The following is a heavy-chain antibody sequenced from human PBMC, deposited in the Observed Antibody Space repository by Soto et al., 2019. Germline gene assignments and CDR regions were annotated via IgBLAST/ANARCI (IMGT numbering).Heavy chain of an antibody. Sequence: QVQLVESGGGVVQPGRSLRLSCAASGFTFSSYGMHWVRQAPGKGVEWVAVISYDGSNKYYADSVKGRFTISRDNSKHTLHLQMNSLRAEDTAVYYCAKDQTAPIAARHAYYYYGMDVWGQGTTVTVSS. J-gene: IGHJ6*02. V-gene: IGHV3-30*18. CDR2: ISYDGSNK. CDR1: GFTFSSYG. D-gene: IGHD6-6*01. CDR3: AKDQTAPIAARHAYYYYGMDV.